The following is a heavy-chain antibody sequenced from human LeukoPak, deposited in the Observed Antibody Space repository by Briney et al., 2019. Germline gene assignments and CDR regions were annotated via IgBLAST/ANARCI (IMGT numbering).Heavy chain of an antibody. V-gene: IGHV4-34*01. D-gene: IGHD1-1*01. CDR1: GRSFSGYY. CDR2: INHSGST. J-gene: IGHJ3*02. CDR3: ARGLERDDAFDI. Sequence: SETLSLTCAVYGRSFSGYYWSWIRQPPGKGLEWIGEINHSGSTNYNPSLKSRVTISVDTSKNQFSLKLSSVTAADTAVYYCARGLERDDAFDIWGQGTMVTVSS.